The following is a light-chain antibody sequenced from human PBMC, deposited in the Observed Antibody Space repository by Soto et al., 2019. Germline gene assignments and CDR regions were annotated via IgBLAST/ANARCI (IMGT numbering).Light chain of an antibody. V-gene: IGKV1-39*01. CDR3: QQSYSTLLFT. CDR2: AAS. CDR1: QNINNY. Sequence: DIQMTQSPSSLSASVGDRVTITCRASQNINNYLNWYQQKPGKAPKLLIYAASSLQSGVPSRFSGSGSGTDFTLTITSLQVEDFATYYCQQSYSTLLFTFGPGTKVDIK. J-gene: IGKJ3*01.